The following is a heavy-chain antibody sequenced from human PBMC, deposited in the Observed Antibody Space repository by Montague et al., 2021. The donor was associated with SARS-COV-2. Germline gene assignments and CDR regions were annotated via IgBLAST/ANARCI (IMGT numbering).Heavy chain of an antibody. D-gene: IGHD3-3*01. CDR2: INNSGSS. Sequence: SETLSLTCAVYGGAFSGFYWSRIRSAQGKGLEWIGEINNSGSSIYNPSLKSRVTISLNTSKNQFSLNMYSLTATDSAIYYCTKGTYGISILGQIYYYGMDVWGQGTTVSVSS. CDR1: GGAFSGFY. V-gene: IGHV4-34*01. CDR3: TKGTYGISILGQIYYYGMDV. J-gene: IGHJ6*02.